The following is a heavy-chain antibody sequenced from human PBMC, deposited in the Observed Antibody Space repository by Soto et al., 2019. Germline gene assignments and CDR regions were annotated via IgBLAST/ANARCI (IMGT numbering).Heavy chain of an antibody. D-gene: IGHD3-22*01. CDR2: ISGYNGNT. Sequence: QVQLVESGAEVKKPGASVKVSCKASGYTFTNYGISWVRQAPGQGLEWMGWISGYNGNTKYAQKFQGRVTMTTDTPTNTAYMDLSSLRSDDTAMYYCARDREYYYDSSGNYYYHYGMDVWGQGTTVTVS. CDR1: GYTFTNYG. J-gene: IGHJ6*02. CDR3: ARDREYYYDSSGNYYYHYGMDV. V-gene: IGHV1-18*04.